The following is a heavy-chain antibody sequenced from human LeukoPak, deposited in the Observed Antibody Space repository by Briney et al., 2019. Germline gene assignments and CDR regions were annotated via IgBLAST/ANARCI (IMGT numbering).Heavy chain of an antibody. CDR1: GGSISSGGYS. CDR3: ARGSNYYDSSSYCFDY. D-gene: IGHD3-22*01. Sequence: SETLSLTCAVSGGSISSGGYSWSWIRQPPGKGLEWIGYIYHSGSTYYNPSLKSRVTISVDRSKNQFSLKLSSVTAADTAVYYCARGSNYYDSSSYCFDYWGQGTLVTVSS. J-gene: IGHJ4*02. V-gene: IGHV4-30-2*01. CDR2: IYHSGST.